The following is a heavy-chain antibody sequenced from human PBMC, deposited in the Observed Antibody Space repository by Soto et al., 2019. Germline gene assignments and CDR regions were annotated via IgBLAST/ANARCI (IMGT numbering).Heavy chain of an antibody. CDR1: GFTFSSYG. CDR2: ISYDGSNK. Sequence: GGSLRLSCAASGFTFSSYGMHWVRQAPGKGLEWVAVISYDGSNKYYADSVKGRFTISRDNSKNTLYLQMNSLRAEDTAVYYCAKEGLRFGPNYYGMDVWGQGTTVTVSS. V-gene: IGHV3-30*18. J-gene: IGHJ6*02. D-gene: IGHD3-3*01. CDR3: AKEGLRFGPNYYGMDV.